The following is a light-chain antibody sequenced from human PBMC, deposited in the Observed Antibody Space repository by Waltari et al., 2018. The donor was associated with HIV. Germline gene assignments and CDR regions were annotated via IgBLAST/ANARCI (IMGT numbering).Light chain of an antibody. Sequence: EILLTQSPATLSLSRGERATLSCRASQSVSSYLAWYQQKPGQAPRLLIYDASNRATGIPARFSGSGSGTDFTLTISSLEPEDFAVYYCQQRSNWPPLTFGGGTKVEIK. V-gene: IGKV3-11*01. J-gene: IGKJ4*01. CDR1: QSVSSY. CDR3: QQRSNWPPLT. CDR2: DAS.